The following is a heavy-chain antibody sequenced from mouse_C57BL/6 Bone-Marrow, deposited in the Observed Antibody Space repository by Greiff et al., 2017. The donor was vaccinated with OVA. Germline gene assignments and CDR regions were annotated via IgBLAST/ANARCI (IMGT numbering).Heavy chain of an antibody. J-gene: IGHJ3*01. V-gene: IGHV1-66*01. CDR3: ARSGYDYDENWFAY. D-gene: IGHD2-4*01. CDR1: GYSFTSYY. Sequence: VKLQESGPELVKPGASVKISCKASGYSFTSYYIHWVKQRPGQGLEWIGWIYPGSGNTKYNEKFKGKATLTADTSSSTAYMQLSSLTSEDSAVYYCARSGYDYDENWFAYWGQGTLVTVSA. CDR2: IYPGSGNT.